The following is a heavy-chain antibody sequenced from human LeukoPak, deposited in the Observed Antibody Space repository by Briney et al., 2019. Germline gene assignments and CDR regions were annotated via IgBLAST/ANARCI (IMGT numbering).Heavy chain of an antibody. CDR3: TTSQLELIDY. CDR2: IKSKTDGGTT. Sequence: GGSLRLSCAASGFTFSNAWMSWVRQAPGKGLEWGGRIKSKTDGGTTDYAAPVKGRFTISRDDSKNTLYLQMNSLKTEDTAVYYCTTSQLELIDYWGQGTLVTVSS. J-gene: IGHJ4*02. D-gene: IGHD1-7*01. V-gene: IGHV3-15*01. CDR1: GFTFSNAW.